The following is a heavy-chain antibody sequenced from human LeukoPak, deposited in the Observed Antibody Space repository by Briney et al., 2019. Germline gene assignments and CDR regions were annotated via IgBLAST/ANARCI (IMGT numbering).Heavy chain of an antibody. Sequence: SVKLSYTPSGATFTSYAISWVRQAPGQGLKWMGGIIPIFGTANYAQKFQGRVTITADESTSTAYMELSSLRSEDTAVYYCARGPGVTMVRANWFDPWGQGTLVTVSS. V-gene: IGHV1-69*01. J-gene: IGHJ5*02. CDR3: ARGPGVTMVRANWFDP. CDR2: IIPIFGTA. CDR1: GATFTSYA. D-gene: IGHD3-10*01.